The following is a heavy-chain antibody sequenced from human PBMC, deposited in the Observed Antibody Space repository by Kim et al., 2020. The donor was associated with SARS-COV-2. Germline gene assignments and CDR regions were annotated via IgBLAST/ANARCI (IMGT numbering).Heavy chain of an antibody. CDR3: AGGSSYGYVGRFDY. V-gene: IGHV4-34*01. Sequence: SETLSLTCAVYGGSFSGYYWSWIRQPPGKGLEWIGEINHSGSTNYNPSLKSRVTISVDTSKNQFSLKLRSVTAADTAVYYCAGGSSYGYVGRFDYWGQGTLVTVSS. CDR1: GGSFSGYY. D-gene: IGHD5-18*01. J-gene: IGHJ4*02. CDR2: INHSGST.